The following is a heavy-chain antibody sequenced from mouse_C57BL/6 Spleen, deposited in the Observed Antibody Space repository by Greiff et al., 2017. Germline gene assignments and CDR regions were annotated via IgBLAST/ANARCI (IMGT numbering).Heavy chain of an antibody. J-gene: IGHJ4*01. Sequence: ESGPGLVKPSQSLSLTCSVTGYSITSGYYWNWIRQFPGNKLEWMGYISYDGSNNYNPSLKNRISITRDTSKNQFFLKLNSVTTEDTATYYCAMGGNYPYYYAMDYWGQGTSVTVSS. CDR3: AMGGNYPYYYAMDY. V-gene: IGHV3-6*01. CDR1: GYSITSGYY. CDR2: ISYDGSN. D-gene: IGHD2-1*01.